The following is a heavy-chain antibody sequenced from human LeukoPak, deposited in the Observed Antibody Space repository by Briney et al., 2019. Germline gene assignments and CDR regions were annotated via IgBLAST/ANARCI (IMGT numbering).Heavy chain of an antibody. CDR3: ASSDYDFWSGYGWFDP. D-gene: IGHD3-3*01. J-gene: IGHJ5*02. CDR2: IYYSGST. CDR1: GGSISSYY. V-gene: IGHV4-59*01. Sequence: SETLSLTCTVSGGSISSYYWSWTRQPPGKGLEWIGYIYYSGSTNYNPSLKSRVTISVDTSKNQFSLKLSSVTAADTAVYYCASSDYDFWSGYGWFDPWGQGTLVTVSS.